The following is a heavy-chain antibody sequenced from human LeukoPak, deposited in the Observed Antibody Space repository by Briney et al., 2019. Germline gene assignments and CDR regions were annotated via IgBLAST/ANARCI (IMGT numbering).Heavy chain of an antibody. CDR2: IWYDGSNK. D-gene: IGHD4/OR15-4a*01. V-gene: IGHV3-33*06. CDR3: AKFASGTMEDY. Sequence: HPGRSLRLSCAASGFTFSSYGMHWVRQAPGKGLEWVAVIWYDGSNKYYADSVKGRFTISRDNSKNTLYLQMNSLRAEDTAVYYCAKFASGTMEDYWGQGTLVTVSS. CDR1: GFTFSSYG. J-gene: IGHJ4*02.